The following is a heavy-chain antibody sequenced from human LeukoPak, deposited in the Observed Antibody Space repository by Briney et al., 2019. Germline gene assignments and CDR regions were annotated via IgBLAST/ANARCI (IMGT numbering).Heavy chain of an antibody. CDR2: IYPGDSDT. D-gene: IGHD3-3*01. CDR1: GYSFTSYW. Sequence: GESLKISCKGSGYSFTSYWIGWVRQMPGKGLEWMGIIYPGDSDTRYSPSFQGQATISADKSISTAYLQWSSLKASDTAMYYCARGTPRFLEWLFFDYWGQGTLVTVSS. V-gene: IGHV5-51*01. J-gene: IGHJ4*02. CDR3: ARGTPRFLEWLFFDY.